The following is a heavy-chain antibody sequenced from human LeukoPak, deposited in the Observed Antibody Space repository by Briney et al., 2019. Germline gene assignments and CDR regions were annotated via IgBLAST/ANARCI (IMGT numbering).Heavy chain of an antibody. Sequence: SETLSLTCAVYGGSFSGYYWSWIRQPPGEGLEWIGEIDHSGSTNYNPSLKSRVTISVDTSKNQFSLKLSSVTAADTAVYYCARGAAAGIRPHAFDIWGQGTMVTVSS. CDR2: IDHSGST. CDR3: ARGAAAGIRPHAFDI. J-gene: IGHJ3*02. D-gene: IGHD6-13*01. CDR1: GGSFSGYY. V-gene: IGHV4-34*01.